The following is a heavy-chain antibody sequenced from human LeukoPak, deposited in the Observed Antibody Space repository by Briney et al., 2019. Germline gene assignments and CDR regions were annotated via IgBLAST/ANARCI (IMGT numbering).Heavy chain of an antibody. CDR1: GFTFSSYW. CDR2: IKQDGSEK. CDR3: ARDYYGSRMGFDP. J-gene: IGHJ5*02. D-gene: IGHD3-10*01. V-gene: IGHV3-7*01. Sequence: GGSLRLSCAASGFTFSSYWVSWVRQAPGKGLEWVANIKQDGSEKYYVDSVKGRFTISRDNAKNSLYLQMNSLRAEDTAVYYCARDYYGSRMGFDPWGQGTLVTVSS.